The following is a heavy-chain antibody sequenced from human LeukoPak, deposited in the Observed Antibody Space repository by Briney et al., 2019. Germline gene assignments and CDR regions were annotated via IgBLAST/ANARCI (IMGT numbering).Heavy chain of an antibody. V-gene: IGHV4-4*07. Sequence: KSSETLSLTCTVSGGSISSYYWSWIRQPAGKGLQWIGRIYSSGSTNYNPSLKSRVTMSVDTSKNQFSLRLSSVSAADTAVYYCARDLGFWSGPDYRGQGTLVTVSS. CDR3: ARDLGFWSGPDY. D-gene: IGHD3-3*01. CDR1: GGSISSYY. J-gene: IGHJ4*02. CDR2: IYSSGST.